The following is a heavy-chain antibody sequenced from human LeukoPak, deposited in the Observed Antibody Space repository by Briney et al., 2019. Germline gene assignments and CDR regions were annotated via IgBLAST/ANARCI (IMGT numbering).Heavy chain of an antibody. CDR3: ARGDDYGDSLLAY. J-gene: IGHJ4*02. D-gene: IGHD4-17*01. CDR2: ISTTGRTI. CDR1: GFAFSGYE. Sequence: GGSLRLSCAASGFAFSGYEMNWVRQAPGKGLEWISYISTTGRTIYYADSVKGRFTISRDNAKNSLYLQMNSLRAEDTAVYYCARGDDYGDSLLAYWGQGTLVTVSP. V-gene: IGHV3-48*03.